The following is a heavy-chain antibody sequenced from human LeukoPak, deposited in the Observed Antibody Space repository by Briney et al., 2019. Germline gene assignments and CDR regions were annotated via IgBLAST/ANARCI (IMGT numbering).Heavy chain of an antibody. D-gene: IGHD1-26*01. CDR3: ATKEEGVGAIPPRGYFHH. J-gene: IGHJ1*01. Sequence: PGGSLRLSCAASGFTFSDHYMDWVRQAPGKGLEWVGRTRNRANGYTTEYAASVKGRFTISRDDSKNSVYLQMNSLKTEDTAVYYCATKEEGVGAIPPRGYFHHWGQGTLVTVSS. CDR1: GFTFSDHY. CDR2: TRNRANGYTT. V-gene: IGHV3-72*01.